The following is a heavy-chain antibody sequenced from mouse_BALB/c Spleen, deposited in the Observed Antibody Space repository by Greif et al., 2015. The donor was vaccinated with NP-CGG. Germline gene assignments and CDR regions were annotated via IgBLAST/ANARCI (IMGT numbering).Heavy chain of an antibody. Sequence: LQQPGSELVRPGASVKLSCKASGYTFTSYWMHWVKQRHGQGLEWIGNIYPGSGSTNYDEKFKSKGTLTVDTSSSTAYMHLSSLTSEGSAVYYCAITTVVGGYFDVWGAGTTVTVSS. CDR2: IYPGSGST. V-gene: IGHV1S22*01. D-gene: IGHD1-1*01. CDR1: GYTFTSYW. CDR3: AITTVVGGYFDV. J-gene: IGHJ1*01.